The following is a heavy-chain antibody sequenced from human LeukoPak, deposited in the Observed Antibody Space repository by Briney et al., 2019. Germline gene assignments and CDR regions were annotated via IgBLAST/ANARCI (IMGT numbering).Heavy chain of an antibody. CDR2: INPNSGGT. J-gene: IGHJ4*02. CDR1: GYTFTGYY. D-gene: IGHD5-12*01. CDR3: ARDRRGYAMTRY. V-gene: IGHV1-2*02. Sequence: ASVKVSCMASGYTFTGYYMHWVRQAPGQGLEWMGWINPNSGGTNYAQKFQGRVTMTRDTSISTAYMELSRLRSDDTAVYYCARDRRGYAMTRYWGQGTLVTVSS.